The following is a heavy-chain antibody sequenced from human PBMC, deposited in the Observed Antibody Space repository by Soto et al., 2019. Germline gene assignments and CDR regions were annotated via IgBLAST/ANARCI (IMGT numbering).Heavy chain of an antibody. Sequence: PVGSLRLSCAASGFTFSSYGMHWVRQAPGKGLEWVAVIWYDGSNKYYADSVKGRFTISRDNSKNTLYLQMNSLRAEDTAVYYCARDYGRSSGYYNYWGQGTLVTVSS. J-gene: IGHJ4*02. CDR2: IWYDGSNK. CDR3: ARDYGRSSGYYNY. CDR1: GFTFSSYG. D-gene: IGHD3-22*01. V-gene: IGHV3-33*01.